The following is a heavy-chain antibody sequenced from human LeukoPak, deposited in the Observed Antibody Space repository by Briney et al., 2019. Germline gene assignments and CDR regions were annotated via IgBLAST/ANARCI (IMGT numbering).Heavy chain of an antibody. D-gene: IGHD1-26*01. J-gene: IGHJ4*02. CDR3: TTAAGIVGAKYFDY. Sequence: GGSLRLSCAASGFTFSNAWMNWVRQAPGKGLEWVGRIKSKTDGGTTDYAAPVKGRFTISRDDSENTLVLQMNSLKIEDTAVYYCTTAAGIVGAKYFDYWGQGILVTVSS. V-gene: IGHV3-15*07. CDR2: IKSKTDGGTT. CDR1: GFTFSNAW.